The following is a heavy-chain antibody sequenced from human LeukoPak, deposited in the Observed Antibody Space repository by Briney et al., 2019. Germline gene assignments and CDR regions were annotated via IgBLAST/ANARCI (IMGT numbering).Heavy chain of an antibody. V-gene: IGHV4-34*01. CDR3: ARGGLRSRNYYYYMDV. CDR1: GVSFSGYY. J-gene: IGHJ6*03. CDR2: INHSGST. D-gene: IGHD3-3*01. Sequence: SETLSLTCAVYGVSFSGYYWSWLRQPPGKGLEWIGEINHSGSTNYNPSLKSRVTISVDTSKNQFSLKLSSVTAADTAVYYCARGGLRSRNYYYYMDVWGKGTTVTVSS.